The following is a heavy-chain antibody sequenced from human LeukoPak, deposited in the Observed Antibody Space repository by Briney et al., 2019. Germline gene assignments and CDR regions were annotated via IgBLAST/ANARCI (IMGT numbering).Heavy chain of an antibody. Sequence: GGSLRLXCAASGFTVSSNYMRWVRQAPGKGLEWVSVIYSGGSTYYADSVKGRFTISRDNSKNTLYLQMNSLRAEDTAVYYCARHGWGRDNWFDPWGQGTLVTVSS. CDR1: GFTVSSNY. CDR3: ARHGWGRDNWFDP. D-gene: IGHD7-27*01. CDR2: IYSGGST. J-gene: IGHJ5*02. V-gene: IGHV3-53*01.